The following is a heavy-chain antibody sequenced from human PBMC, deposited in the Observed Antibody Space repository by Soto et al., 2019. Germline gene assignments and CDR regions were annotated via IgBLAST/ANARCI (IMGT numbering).Heavy chain of an antibody. Sequence: SQTLSLTCAISGDSVSSASAAWSWIRQSPSRGLEWLGRTYYRSKWYSDYAVSVKSRITINPDTSKNQFSLQLNSVTPEDTAVYYCARGSYYSGWVWGQGTLVTVSS. CDR2: TYYRSKWYS. D-gene: IGHD6-19*01. CDR1: GDSVSSASAA. CDR3: ARGSYYSGWV. J-gene: IGHJ4*02. V-gene: IGHV6-1*01.